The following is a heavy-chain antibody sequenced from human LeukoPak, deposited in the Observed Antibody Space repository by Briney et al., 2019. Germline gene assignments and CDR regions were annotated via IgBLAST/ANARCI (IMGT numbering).Heavy chain of an antibody. J-gene: IGHJ5*02. Sequence: ASVKVSCKASGYTFTSYYMHWVRQAPGQGLEWMGIINPSGGSTSYAQKFQGRVTMTRDTSTSTVYMELSSLRSEDTAVYYRARDPGNNWFDPWGQGTLVTVSS. V-gene: IGHV1-46*01. CDR2: INPSGGST. CDR3: ARDPGNNWFDP. CDR1: GYTFTSYY.